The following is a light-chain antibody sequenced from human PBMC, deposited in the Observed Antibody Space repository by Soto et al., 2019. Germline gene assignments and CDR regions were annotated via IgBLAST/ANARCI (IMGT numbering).Light chain of an antibody. CDR2: DAS. Sequence: EIVLTQSPATLSLSLGERATLSCRASQSIGSYLAWYQHKLGQPPRLLIYDASNRATGIPVRFSGSGSGTDFTLTISSLEPEYFAVYYCQHRSTWPPFSFGPGTKVDIK. CDR3: QHRSTWPPFS. J-gene: IGKJ3*01. V-gene: IGKV3-11*01. CDR1: QSIGSY.